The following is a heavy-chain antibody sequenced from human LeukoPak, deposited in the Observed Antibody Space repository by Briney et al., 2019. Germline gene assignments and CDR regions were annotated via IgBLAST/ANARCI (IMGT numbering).Heavy chain of an antibody. CDR3: ARGKVRGVWFDP. Sequence: SVKVSCKASGGTFSSYAISWVRQAPGQGLEWMGGIIPIFGTANYAQKFQGRVTITADESTSTAYMELSSLRSEDTAVYYCARGKVRGVWFDPWGQGTLVTVSS. J-gene: IGHJ5*02. V-gene: IGHV1-69*13. D-gene: IGHD3-10*01. CDR2: IIPIFGTA. CDR1: GGTFSSYA.